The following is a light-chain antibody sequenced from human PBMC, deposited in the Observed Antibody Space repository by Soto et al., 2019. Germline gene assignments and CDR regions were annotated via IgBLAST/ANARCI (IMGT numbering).Light chain of an antibody. J-gene: IGLJ1*01. CDR3: CSYAGRYTYV. CDR1: SSDVGGYNY. Sequence: QSALTQPRSVSGSPGQSVTISCTGTSSDVGGYNYVSWYQQHPGKAPKLTLYDVSKRPSGVPDRFSGSKSGKTASLTISGLQAEDEADYYCCSYAGRYTYVFGTGTKVTVL. CDR2: DVS. V-gene: IGLV2-11*01.